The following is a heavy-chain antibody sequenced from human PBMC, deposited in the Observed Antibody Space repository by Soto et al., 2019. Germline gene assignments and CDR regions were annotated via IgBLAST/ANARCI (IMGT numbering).Heavy chain of an antibody. J-gene: IGHJ4*02. CDR3: ARGVVITQLDY. CDR1: GGSISGGSYY. Sequence: QVHLQESGPRLVKPSQTLSLTCTVSGGSISGGSYYWNWIRQHPGKGLEWIGCISYSGSTYYNPSLKCRVTISVDTSKNQFSLNLCSVTAADTAVYSCARGVVITQLDYWGQGTLVTVSS. D-gene: IGHD3-3*01. CDR2: ISYSGST. V-gene: IGHV4-31*03.